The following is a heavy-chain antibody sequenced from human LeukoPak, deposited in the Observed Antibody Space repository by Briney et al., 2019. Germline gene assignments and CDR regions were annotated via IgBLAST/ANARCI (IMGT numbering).Heavy chain of an antibody. J-gene: IGHJ3*02. CDR1: GFTFSSYS. D-gene: IGHD1-26*01. V-gene: IGHV3-21*06. CDR3: VRAWGGGSYSDAFDI. Sequence: KSGGSLRLSCAASGFTFSSYSMNWVRQAPGKGLEWVSSISSSSSHIYYADSVKGRFTISRDNAKNSLYLQMSSLRVEDTAVFYCVRAWGGGSYSDAFDIWGQGTMVTVSS. CDR2: ISSSSSHI.